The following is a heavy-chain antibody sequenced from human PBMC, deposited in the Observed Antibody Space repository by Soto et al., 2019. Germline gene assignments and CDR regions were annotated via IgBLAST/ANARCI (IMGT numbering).Heavy chain of an antibody. CDR2: IWYDGSNK. J-gene: IGHJ6*02. CDR1: GFTFSGYG. CDR3: ARDRYCSGGSCCGMDV. Sequence: GGSLRLSCAASGFTFSGYGMHWVRQAPGEGLEWVAVIWYDGSNKYYADSVKGRFTISRDNSKNTLYLQMNSLRAEDTAVYYCARDRYCSGGSCCGMDVWGQGTTVTV. D-gene: IGHD2-15*01. V-gene: IGHV3-33*01.